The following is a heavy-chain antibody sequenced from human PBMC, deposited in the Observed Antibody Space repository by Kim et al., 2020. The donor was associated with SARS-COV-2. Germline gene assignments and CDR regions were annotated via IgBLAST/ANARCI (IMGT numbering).Heavy chain of an antibody. J-gene: IGHJ3*02. D-gene: IGHD3-10*01. CDR1: GFTFNNYA. Sequence: GGSLRLSCAASGFTFNNYAMTWVRQAPGKGLEWVSFITVSGDSTYYADSVKGRFTISRDNSKNTLYLQLNSLRAEDTAIYYCAKMMVRTTYDIWGLGTLVTVSS. CDR3: AKMMVRTTYDI. CDR2: ITVSGDST. V-gene: IGHV3-23*01.